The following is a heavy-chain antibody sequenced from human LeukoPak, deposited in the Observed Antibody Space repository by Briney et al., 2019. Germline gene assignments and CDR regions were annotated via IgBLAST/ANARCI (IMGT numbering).Heavy chain of an antibody. D-gene: IGHD2-15*01. Sequence: ASVKVSCKASGYTFTSYGIRWVRPAPGQGLEWMGWISAYNGNTNYAQKLQGRVTMTTDTSTSTAYMELRSLRSDDTAVYYCARAFVVVVVATEGPLDYWGQGTLVTVSS. CDR1: GYTFTSYG. CDR3: ARAFVVVVVATEGPLDY. J-gene: IGHJ4*02. CDR2: ISAYNGNT. V-gene: IGHV1-18*01.